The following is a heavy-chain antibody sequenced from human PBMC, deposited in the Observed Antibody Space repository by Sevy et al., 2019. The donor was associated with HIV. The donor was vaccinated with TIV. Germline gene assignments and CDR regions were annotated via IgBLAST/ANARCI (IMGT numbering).Heavy chain of an antibody. D-gene: IGHD3-10*01. V-gene: IGHV5-51*01. CDR3: ARRYVYGSGIEHAFDI. J-gene: IGHJ3*02. CDR2: IYPGDSDT. Sequence: GESLKISCKGSGYSFTSYWIGWVRQMPGKGLEWMGIIYPGDSDTRYSPSFQGQVTISADKSISTAYLQWSSLKASDTPMYYCARRYVYGSGIEHAFDIWGKVTMVTVSS. CDR1: GYSFTSYW.